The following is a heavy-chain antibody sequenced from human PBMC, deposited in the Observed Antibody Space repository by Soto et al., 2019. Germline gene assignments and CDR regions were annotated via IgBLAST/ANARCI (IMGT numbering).Heavy chain of an antibody. CDR2: MYYTRSI. CDR3: TRDLRSAALNLGLAFDI. D-gene: IGHD2-2*01. J-gene: IGHJ3*02. V-gene: IGHV4-59*01. CDR1: GGSISHYY. Sequence: QVQLQESGPGLVKPSEPLSLTCTVSGGSISHYYWSWIRQPPRKGLEWIGSMYYTRSINYNPSLTCRVVISVDTSKNQFSLKLFSVTSADTAIYFYTRDLRSAALNLGLAFDICGQGTMVTVSS.